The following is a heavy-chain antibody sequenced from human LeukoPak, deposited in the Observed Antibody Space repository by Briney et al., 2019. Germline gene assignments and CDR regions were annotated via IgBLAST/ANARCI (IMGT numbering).Heavy chain of an antibody. CDR3: ARWWVHMDV. V-gene: IGHV3-30*04. D-gene: IGHD2-15*01. J-gene: IGHJ6*03. Sequence: GGSLRLSCAASGFTFSSYVMHWVRQAPGKGLEWVAIISYDGSNEYYADSVKGRFTISRDNAKNSLYLQMNSLRAEDTAVYYCARWWVHMDVWGKGTTVTISS. CDR2: ISYDGSNE. CDR1: GFTFSSYV.